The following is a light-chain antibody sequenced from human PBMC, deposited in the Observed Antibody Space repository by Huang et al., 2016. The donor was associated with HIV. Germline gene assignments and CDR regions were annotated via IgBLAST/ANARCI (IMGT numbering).Light chain of an antibody. Sequence: DIVMTQSPDSLAVSLGERATINCKSSQNVLDNSNNKNCLAWFQQKPGQPPKLLIYWASSRESGVPDRFSGSGSGTDFTLTISSLQAEDVAVYYCHQYYNTPYTFGQGTKLEIK. CDR1: QNVLDNSNNKNC. J-gene: IGKJ2*01. CDR2: WAS. CDR3: HQYYNTPYT. V-gene: IGKV4-1*01.